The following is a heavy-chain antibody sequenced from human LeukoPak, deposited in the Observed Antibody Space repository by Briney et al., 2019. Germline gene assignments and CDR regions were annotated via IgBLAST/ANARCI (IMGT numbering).Heavy chain of an antibody. Sequence: PSETLSLTCTVSGGSISSSSYYWGWIRQPPGKGLEWIGSIYYSGSTYHNPSLKSRVTISVDTSKNQFSLKLSSVTAADTAVYYCASNLYDSSGYYPQEFDYWGQGTLVTVSS. CDR1: GGSISSSSYY. V-gene: IGHV4-39*01. CDR2: IYYSGST. CDR3: ASNLYDSSGYYPQEFDY. J-gene: IGHJ4*02. D-gene: IGHD3-22*01.